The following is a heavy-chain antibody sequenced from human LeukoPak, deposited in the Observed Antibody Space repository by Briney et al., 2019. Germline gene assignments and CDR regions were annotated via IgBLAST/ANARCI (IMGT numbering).Heavy chain of an antibody. CDR3: ARDYGGSSPFDY. J-gene: IGHJ4*02. Sequence: GGSLRLSCAASGFIFSSYWMTWVRQAPGKGLKWVANIKQDGSEKFYMDSVKGRFTISRDNEKNSLYVQMNTLRAEDTAVYYCARDYGGSSPFDYWGQGTLVTVPS. CDR2: IKQDGSEK. V-gene: IGHV3-7*01. CDR1: GFIFSSYW. D-gene: IGHD4-23*01.